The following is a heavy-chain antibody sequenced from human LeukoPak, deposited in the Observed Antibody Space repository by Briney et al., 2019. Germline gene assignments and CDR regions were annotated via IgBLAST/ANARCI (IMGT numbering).Heavy chain of an antibody. J-gene: IGHJ4*02. Sequence: SETLSLTCAVYGGSFSGYYWSWIRQPPGKGLEWIGEINHSGSTNYNPSLKSRVTISVDTSKNQFSLKLSSVTAADTAVYYCARGQGRSGWYPDWGQGTLVTVSS. V-gene: IGHV4-34*01. D-gene: IGHD6-19*01. CDR3: ARGQGRSGWYPD. CDR1: GGSFSGYY. CDR2: INHSGST.